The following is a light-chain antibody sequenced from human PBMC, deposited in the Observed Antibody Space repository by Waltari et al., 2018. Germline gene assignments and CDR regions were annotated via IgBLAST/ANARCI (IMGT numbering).Light chain of an antibody. CDR1: NIGDTG. CDR3: QVRDLHTYRWV. J-gene: IGLJ3*02. CDR2: GDS. Sequence: SLVLTQPPSVSVTPGQTAKITCGGDNIGDTGVRGYHQMPCQAPKLVGYGDSGRPSGIPGRISGTKSGDTATLTIIGVEGGDEADYYCQVRDLHTYRWVFGGGTKLTVL. V-gene: IGLV3-21*02.